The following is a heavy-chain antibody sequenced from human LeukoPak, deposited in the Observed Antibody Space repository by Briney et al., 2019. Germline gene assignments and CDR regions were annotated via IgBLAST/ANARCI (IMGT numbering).Heavy chain of an antibody. D-gene: IGHD3-10*01. CDR3: ASPGGGSGSYYIPKVDY. Sequence: GGSLRLSCAASGFTFSSYAMSGVRQAPGKGLEWVSAISGSGGSTYYADSVKGRFTISRDNSKNTLYLQMNSLRAEDTAVYYCASPGGGSGSYYIPKVDYWGQGTLVTVSS. CDR2: ISGSGGST. J-gene: IGHJ4*02. V-gene: IGHV3-23*01. CDR1: GFTFSSYA.